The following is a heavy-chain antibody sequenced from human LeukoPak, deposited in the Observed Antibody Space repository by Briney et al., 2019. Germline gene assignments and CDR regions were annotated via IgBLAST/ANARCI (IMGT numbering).Heavy chain of an antibody. V-gene: IGHV3-30*18. CDR3: AKGVGDIVVVPAAHFYYYYYYMDV. CDR1: GFTFSTYG. Sequence: PGRSLRLSCAASGFTFSTYGLHWVRQAPGKGLEWVALISDDGGVKYYADSVKGRFTISRDNSKNTLYLQMNSLRAEDTAVYYCAKGVGDIVVVPAAHFYYYYYYMDVWGKGTTVTVSS. CDR2: ISDDGGVK. D-gene: IGHD2-2*01. J-gene: IGHJ6*03.